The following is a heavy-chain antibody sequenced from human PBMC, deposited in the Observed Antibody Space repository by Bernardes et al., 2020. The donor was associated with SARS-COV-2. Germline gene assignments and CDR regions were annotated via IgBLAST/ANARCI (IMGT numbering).Heavy chain of an antibody. CDR1: GGSFSGYY. V-gene: IGHV4-34*01. Sequence: SETLSLTCAVYGGSFSGYYWSWIRQPPGQGLEWIGEINHSGSTNYNPSLKSRVTISVDTSKNQFSLKLSSVTAADTAVYYCARGRIVGATKDFDYWGQGTLVTVSS. J-gene: IGHJ4*02. D-gene: IGHD1-26*01. CDR2: INHSGST. CDR3: ARGRIVGATKDFDY.